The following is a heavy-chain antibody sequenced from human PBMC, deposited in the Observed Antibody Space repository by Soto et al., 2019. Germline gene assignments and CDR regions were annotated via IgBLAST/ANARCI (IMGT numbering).Heavy chain of an antibody. D-gene: IGHD2-21*02. CDR3: ARDGHGGADLDV. Sequence: GGSRRLSCAASGFTFGSYSMNWVRQAPGKGLEWVSYIRTTSNTIYYTDSVKGRFTIPRDNAKNSLSLQMSSLRDEDTAVYYCARDGHGGADLDVWGHGTTVTVSS. V-gene: IGHV3-48*02. J-gene: IGHJ6*02. CDR2: IRTTSNTI. CDR1: GFTFGSYS.